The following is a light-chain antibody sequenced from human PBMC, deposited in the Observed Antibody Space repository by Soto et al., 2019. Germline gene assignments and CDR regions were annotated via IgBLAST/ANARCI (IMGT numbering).Light chain of an antibody. CDR3: RSYTSSSTLLYV. V-gene: IGLV2-14*01. CDR1: SSDVGGYNY. J-gene: IGLJ1*01. Sequence: QSALTQPASVSGSPGQSITISCTGTSSDVGGYNYVSWYQQHPGKAPKLMIYDVSNRPSGVSNRFSGSKSGNTASLTIAGFQAEDEADYYSRSYTSSSTLLYVFGTGTKVTVL. CDR2: DVS.